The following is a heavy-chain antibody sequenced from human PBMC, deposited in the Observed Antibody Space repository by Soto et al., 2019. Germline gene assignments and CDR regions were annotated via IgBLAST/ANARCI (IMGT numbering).Heavy chain of an antibody. CDR2: IWYDGSNK. CDR1: GFPFSSYG. Sequence: GGSLRLSSAASGFPFSSYGMHWVRQAPGKGLEWVAVIWYDGSNKYSADSVKGRFTISRDNSKNTLYLQMNSLRAEDTAVYYCAREGGYSYGFAYYYYMDVWGKGTTVTVSS. V-gene: IGHV3-33*01. J-gene: IGHJ6*03. CDR3: AREGGYSYGFAYYYYMDV. D-gene: IGHD5-18*01.